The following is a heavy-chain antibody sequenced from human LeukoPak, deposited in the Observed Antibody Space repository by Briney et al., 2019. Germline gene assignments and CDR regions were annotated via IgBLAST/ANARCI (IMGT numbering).Heavy chain of an antibody. J-gene: IGHJ4*02. CDR1: GGSISSGSYY. D-gene: IGHD2-2*01. Sequence: SQTLSLTCTVSGGSISSGSYYWSWIRQPAGKGLEWIGRIYTSGSTNYNPSLKSRVTISLDTSKNQFSLKLRSVTAADTAVYYCVRNPRTNYAKGGTFDYWGQGTLVTVSS. CDR2: IYTSGST. V-gene: IGHV4-61*02. CDR3: VRNPRTNYAKGGTFDY.